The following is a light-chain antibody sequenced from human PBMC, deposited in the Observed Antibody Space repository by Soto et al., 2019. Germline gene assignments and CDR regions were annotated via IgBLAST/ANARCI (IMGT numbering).Light chain of an antibody. CDR2: ADS. CDR3: QQSYTTRPLT. CDR1: QTVTNY. J-gene: IGKJ4*01. V-gene: IGKV1-39*01. Sequence: DIQLTQSPSSLSASVGDRVTITCRASQTVTNYLHWYQQKPGKAPKLLIYADSNLQSGVPSRFGASGSGTDFTITSSALQPEDFATYYCQQSYTTRPLTFGGGTKVESK.